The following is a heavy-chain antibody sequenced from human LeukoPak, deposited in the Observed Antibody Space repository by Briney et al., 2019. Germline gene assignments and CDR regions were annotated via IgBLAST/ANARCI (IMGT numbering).Heavy chain of an antibody. CDR1: GFTFSSYA. D-gene: IGHD2-15*01. CDR3: AKDHAVAATYYYYMDV. J-gene: IGHJ6*03. CDR2: ISGSGGST. V-gene: IGHV3-23*01. Sequence: PGGSLRLSCAASGFTFSSYAMSWVRQAPGKGLEWVSAISGSGGSTYYADSVKGRFTISRDNSKNTLYLQMNSLRAEDTAVYYCAKDHAVAATYYYYMDVWGKGTTVTISS.